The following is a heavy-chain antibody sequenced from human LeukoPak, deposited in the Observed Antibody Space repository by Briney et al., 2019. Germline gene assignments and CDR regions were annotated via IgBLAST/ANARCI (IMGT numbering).Heavy chain of an antibody. CDR2: IIPIFGTA. V-gene: IGHV1-69*06. Sequence: SVKVSCKASGGTFSSYAISWVRQAPGQGLEWMGGIIPIFGTANYAQKFQGRVTITADKSTSTAYMELSSLRSEDTAVYYCGRLSTIVATINVDYYYGMDVWGKGTTVTVSS. J-gene: IGHJ6*04. D-gene: IGHD5-12*01. CDR1: GGTFSSYA. CDR3: GRLSTIVATINVDYYYGMDV.